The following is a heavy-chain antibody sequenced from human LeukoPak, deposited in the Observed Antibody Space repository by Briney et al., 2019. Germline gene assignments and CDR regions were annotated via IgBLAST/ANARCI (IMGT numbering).Heavy chain of an antibody. CDR2: IIPILGIA. Sequence: GASVKVSCKASGGTFSSYTISWVRQAHGQGLEWMGRIIPILGIANYAQKFQGRVTITADKSTSTAYMELSSLRSEDTAVYYCARDPGTRDGYNWYFDLWGRGTLVTVSS. D-gene: IGHD5-24*01. CDR3: ARDPGTRDGYNWYFDL. J-gene: IGHJ2*01. CDR1: GGTFSSYT. V-gene: IGHV1-69*04.